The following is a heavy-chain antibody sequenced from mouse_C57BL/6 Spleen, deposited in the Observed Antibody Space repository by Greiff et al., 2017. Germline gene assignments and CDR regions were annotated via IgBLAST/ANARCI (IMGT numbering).Heavy chain of an antibody. V-gene: IGHV1-82*01. CDR1: GYAFRSSW. D-gene: IGHD4-1*01. Sequence: VQLQQSGPELVKPGASVKISCKASGYAFRSSWMNWVKQRPGKGLAWIGRISPGDGDTNYKGKFKGKSTLTADKSSSTAYMPLSSLTSEDSAVYFCARKTVFYAMDYWGQGTSVTVSS. J-gene: IGHJ4*01. CDR3: ARKTVFYAMDY. CDR2: ISPGDGDT.